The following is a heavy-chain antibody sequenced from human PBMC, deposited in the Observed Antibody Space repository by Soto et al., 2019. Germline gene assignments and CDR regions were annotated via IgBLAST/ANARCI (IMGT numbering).Heavy chain of an antibody. D-gene: IGHD2-15*01. CDR3: ARHLDGGNGFRVVDY. CDR1: GGSISSYY. J-gene: IGHJ4*02. CDR2: IYYSGST. Sequence: PSETLSLTCTVSGGSISSYYWSWIRQPPGKGLEWIGYIYYSGSTNYNPSLKSRVTISVDTSKNQFSLKLSSVTAADTAVYYCARHLDGGNGFRVVDYWGQGTLVTVSS. V-gene: IGHV4-59*08.